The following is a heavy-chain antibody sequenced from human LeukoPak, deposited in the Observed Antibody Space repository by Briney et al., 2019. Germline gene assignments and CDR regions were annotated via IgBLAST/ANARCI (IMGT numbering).Heavy chain of an antibody. CDR2: IYHSGST. D-gene: IGHD2-15*01. V-gene: IGHV4-4*02. CDR1: GGSISSNNW. CDR3: ARGGTAYFDL. J-gene: IGHJ2*01. Sequence: SESLSLTCGVSGGSISSNNWWTWVRQPPGKGLEWIGEIYHSGSTNYNPSLKSRVTISVDKSKNQFSLKLSSMTAADTAVYYCARGGTAYFDLWGRGTLVTVSS.